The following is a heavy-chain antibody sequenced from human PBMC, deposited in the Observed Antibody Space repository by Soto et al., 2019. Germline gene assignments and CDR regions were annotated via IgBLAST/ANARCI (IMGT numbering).Heavy chain of an antibody. CDR3: ARVVGALGHWFDP. V-gene: IGHV1-18*01. Sequence: ISWRRPAPGKGLEWMGWISAYNGNTNYAQKLQGRVTMTTDTSTSTAYMELRSLRSDDTAVYYCARVVGALGHWFDPWGQGTLVTVSS. CDR2: ISAYNGNT. D-gene: IGHD1-26*01. J-gene: IGHJ5*02.